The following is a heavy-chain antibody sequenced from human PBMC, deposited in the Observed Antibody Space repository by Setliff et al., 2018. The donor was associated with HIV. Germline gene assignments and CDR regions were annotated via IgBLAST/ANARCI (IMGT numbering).Heavy chain of an antibody. V-gene: IGHV4-39*01. Sequence: SETLSLTCTVSGGSISSSNYYWGWIRQPPGKGLEWIGSIYYSGSTYYNPSLKSRVTISVDTSKNQFSLKLNSVTAADTAVYYCARRTFGSGRIDPWGQGTLVTVSS. J-gene: IGHJ5*02. CDR2: IYYSGST. CDR1: GGSISSSNYY. CDR3: ARRTFGSGRIDP. D-gene: IGHD3-16*01.